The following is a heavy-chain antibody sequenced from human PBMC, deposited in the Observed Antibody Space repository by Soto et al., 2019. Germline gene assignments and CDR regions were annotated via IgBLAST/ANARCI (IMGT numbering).Heavy chain of an antibody. CDR1: GGSISSYY. V-gene: IGHV4-59*01. CDR3: ARGVMITFGGVIATGAFDI. Sequence: SETLSLTCTVSGGSISSYYWSWIRQPPGKGLEWIGYIYYSGSTNYNPSLKSRVTISVDTSKNQFSLKLSSVTAADTAVYYCARGVMITFGGVIATGAFDIWGQGTMVTVSS. CDR2: IYYSGST. D-gene: IGHD3-16*02. J-gene: IGHJ3*02.